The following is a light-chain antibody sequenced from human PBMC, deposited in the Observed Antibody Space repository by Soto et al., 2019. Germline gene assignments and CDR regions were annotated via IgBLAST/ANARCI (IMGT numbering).Light chain of an antibody. CDR1: QSVSRN. J-gene: IGKJ1*01. V-gene: IGKV3-15*01. CDR2: DAS. Sequence: EIVMTQSPATLSVSPGERATLSCRASQSVSRNVAWYQQKPGQAPRLLIHDASTRATGISVRFSGSGSGTEFTLTISSLQSEGFALYYCQQYNNWLWTFGQGTKVEI. CDR3: QQYNNWLWT.